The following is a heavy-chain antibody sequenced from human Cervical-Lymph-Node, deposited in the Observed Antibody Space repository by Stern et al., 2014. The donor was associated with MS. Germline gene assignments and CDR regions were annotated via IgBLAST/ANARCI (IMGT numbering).Heavy chain of an antibody. D-gene: IGHD1-26*01. J-gene: IGHJ5*02. CDR3: TKAWES. V-gene: IGHV1-8*01. CDR2: INPDSGDT. CDR1: GYIFSSDD. Sequence: QVQLVQSGAEVKKPGASVKVSCKASGYIFSSDDINWVRQASGQGLEWMAWINPDSGDTGYAQKFQGRVTLTRDTSINTAYMEMTSLTSDDTAIYYCTKAWESWGQGTLITVSS.